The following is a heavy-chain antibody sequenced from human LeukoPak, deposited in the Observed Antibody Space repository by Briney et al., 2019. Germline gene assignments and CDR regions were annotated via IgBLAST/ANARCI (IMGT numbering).Heavy chain of an antibody. J-gene: IGHJ4*02. CDR1: GYSFTSYS. CDR2: IYPGDSDT. D-gene: IGHD3-10*01. Sequence: GESLKTSCKGSGYSFTSYSSGWVRQIPGKGLGWTGIIYPGDSDTRYSPSFQGQGTISADKTISTPYLQWSSLKASDTAMYYCARVGINSGSYFSYFDYWGQGTLVTVSS. CDR3: ARVGINSGSYFSYFDY. V-gene: IGHV5-51*01.